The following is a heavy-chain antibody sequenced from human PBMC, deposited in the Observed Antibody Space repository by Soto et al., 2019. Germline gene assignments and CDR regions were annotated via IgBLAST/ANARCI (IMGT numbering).Heavy chain of an antibody. CDR2: ISAYNGNT. J-gene: IGHJ3*02. CDR1: GYTFTSYG. D-gene: IGHD3-22*01. Sequence: ASVKVSCKASGYTFTSYGISWVRQAPGQGLEWMGWISAYNGNTNYAQKLQGRVTMTTDTSTSTAYMELRSLRSDDKAVYYCARDERFVYDSSGRDAFDIWCQAIMVTVS. CDR3: ARDERFVYDSSGRDAFDI. V-gene: IGHV1-18*01.